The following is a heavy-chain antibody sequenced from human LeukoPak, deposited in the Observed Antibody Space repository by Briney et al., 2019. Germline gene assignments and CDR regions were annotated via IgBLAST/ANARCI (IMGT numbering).Heavy chain of an antibody. J-gene: IGHJ4*02. CDR1: GGSISSSSYY. CDR2: IYHSGST. Sequence: SETLSLTCTVSGGSISSSSYYWGWIRQPPGKGLEWIGSIYHSGSTYYNPSLKSRVTISVDTSKNQFSLKLSSVTAADMAVYYCARWLMTQIDYWGQGTLVTVSS. CDR3: ARWLMTQIDY. D-gene: IGHD5-12*01. V-gene: IGHV4-39*07.